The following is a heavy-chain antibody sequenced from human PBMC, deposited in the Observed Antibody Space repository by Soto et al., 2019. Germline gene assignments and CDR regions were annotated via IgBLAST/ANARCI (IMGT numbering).Heavy chain of an antibody. J-gene: IGHJ4*02. V-gene: IGHV3-66*04. Sequence: EVQLVESGGGLVQPGGSLRLSCAAPGFTVSSNYMSWVRQAPGKGLEWVSVIYSGGSAYYADSVKDRFTISRDNSKNTLYLQMNSLRAEDTAVYYCARHGYSYGGGYFDYWGQGTLVTVSS. D-gene: IGHD5-18*01. CDR2: IYSGGSA. CDR3: ARHGYSYGGGYFDY. CDR1: GFTVSSNY.